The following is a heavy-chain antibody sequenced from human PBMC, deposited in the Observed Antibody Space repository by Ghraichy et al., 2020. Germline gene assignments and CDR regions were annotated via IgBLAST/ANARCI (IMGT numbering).Heavy chain of an antibody. CDR3: ARNVPVTEWGF. CDR1: GVTVGNNY. D-gene: IGHD4-17*01. CDR2: MYSDGSA. J-gene: IGHJ4*03. V-gene: IGHV3-66*01. Sequence: GESQNISCEASGVTVGNNYFTWVRQAPGKGLEWVALMYSDGSAYYIDSVKGRFIISRDRFKNTVYLQMNSLRTDDTAVYYCARNVPVTEWGFWGQGTLVTVSS.